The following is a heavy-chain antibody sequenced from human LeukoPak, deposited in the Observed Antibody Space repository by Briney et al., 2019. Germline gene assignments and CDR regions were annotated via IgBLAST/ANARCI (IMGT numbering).Heavy chain of an antibody. V-gene: IGHV1-18*01. J-gene: IGHJ3*02. CDR1: GYTFTSYG. CDR3: ARDKAQRRGSHRIDI. Sequence: ASVKVSCKASGYTFTSYGISWVRQAPGQGLEWMGWISAYNGNTNYAQKLQGRVTMTTDTSTSTAYMELRSLRSDDTAVYYCARDKAQRRGSHRIDIWGQGTMVTVSS. D-gene: IGHD1-26*01. CDR2: ISAYNGNT.